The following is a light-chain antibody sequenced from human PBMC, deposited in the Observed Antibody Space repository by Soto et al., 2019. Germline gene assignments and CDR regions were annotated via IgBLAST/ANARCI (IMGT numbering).Light chain of an antibody. J-gene: IGKJ4*01. Sequence: AIRMTQSPSSFSASTGDRVTITCRASQGISSYLAWYQQKPGKAPKLLIYAASTLQSGVPSRFSGSGSGTEFTLTIRCLQSEDFATYYCQLYYSYPLTFGGGTKVEIK. CDR2: AAS. CDR3: QLYYSYPLT. V-gene: IGKV1-8*01. CDR1: QGISSY.